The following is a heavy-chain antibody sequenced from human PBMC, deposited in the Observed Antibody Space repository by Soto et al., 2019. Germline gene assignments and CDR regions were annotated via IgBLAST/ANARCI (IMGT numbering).Heavy chain of an antibody. CDR3: AKGRVGTDARIRGMDF. J-gene: IGHJ6*02. D-gene: IGHD5-18*01. V-gene: IGHV3-30*18. CDR2: ISFDGYHK. Sequence: GGSLRLSCAASGFTLSSYGINWIRQAPGKGLEWVAVISFDGYHKYYADSVEGRFTISRDTSKNTLYLQMNSLRAEDTAVYYCAKGRVGTDARIRGMDFWGQGTTVTVSS. CDR1: GFTLSSYG.